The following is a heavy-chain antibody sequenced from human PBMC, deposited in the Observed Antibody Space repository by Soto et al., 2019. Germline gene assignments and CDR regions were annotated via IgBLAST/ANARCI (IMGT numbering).Heavy chain of an antibody. D-gene: IGHD3-16*01. CDR1: GFTFDDYA. Sequence: GGSLRLSCAASGFTFDDYAMHWVRQAPGKGLEWVSGISWNSGSIGYADSVKGRFTISRDNAKNSLYLQMNSLRAEDTALYYCAKNSSPLLRLGESYFDYWGQGTLVTVSS. V-gene: IGHV3-9*01. CDR2: ISWNSGSI. J-gene: IGHJ4*02. CDR3: AKNSSPLLRLGESYFDY.